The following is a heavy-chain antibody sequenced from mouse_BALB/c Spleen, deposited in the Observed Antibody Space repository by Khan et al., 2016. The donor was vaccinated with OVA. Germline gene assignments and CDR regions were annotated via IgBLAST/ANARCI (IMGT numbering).Heavy chain of an antibody. D-gene: IGHD2-10*01. CDR2: IWSDGST. CDR3: ARQPYYHYYVMDY. V-gene: IGHV2-6-1*01. Sequence: VQLQESGPGLVAPSQSLSITCTISGFSLTSYGVHWLRQPPGQGLEWLVVIWSDGSTASNSALKSRLSISKDNSKSQVFLKMNSLQTDDTAMYYCARQPYYHYYVMDYWGQGTSVTVSA. J-gene: IGHJ4*01. CDR1: GFSLTSYG.